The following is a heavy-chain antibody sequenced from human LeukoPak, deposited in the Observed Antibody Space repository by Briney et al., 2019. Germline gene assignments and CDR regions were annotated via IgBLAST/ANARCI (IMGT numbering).Heavy chain of an antibody. CDR3: ATEAIVVVTARDYWYFDL. V-gene: IGHV1-69*04. Sequence: SVEVSCKASGDTFSSYAISWVRQAPGQGLEGMGRIIPILGIPNYAQKFQGRVTITADKSTTTAYMELSSLRSEDTAVYYRATEAIVVVTARDYWYFDLWGRGTLVTVSS. CDR1: GDTFSSYA. D-gene: IGHD2-21*02. J-gene: IGHJ2*01. CDR2: IIPILGIP.